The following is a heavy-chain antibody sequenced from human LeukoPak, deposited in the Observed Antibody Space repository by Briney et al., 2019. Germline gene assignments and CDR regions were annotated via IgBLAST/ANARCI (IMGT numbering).Heavy chain of an antibody. V-gene: IGHV3-23*01. Sequence: GGSLRLSCAASGFTFSSYAMSWFRQAPGKGLEWVSAISGSGGSTYYADSVKGRFTMSRDNSKNTLYLQMNSLRAEDTAVYYRAKDRGLVGATGAFDIWGQGTMVTVSS. D-gene: IGHD1-26*01. CDR2: ISGSGGST. J-gene: IGHJ3*02. CDR1: GFTFSSYA. CDR3: AKDRGLVGATGAFDI.